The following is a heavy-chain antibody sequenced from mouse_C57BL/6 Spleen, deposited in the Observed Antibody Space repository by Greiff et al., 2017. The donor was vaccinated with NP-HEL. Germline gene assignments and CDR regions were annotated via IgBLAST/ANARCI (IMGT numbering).Heavy chain of an antibody. D-gene: IGHD2-4*01. V-gene: IGHV1-82*01. CDR3: ARWDYDYADDGFAY. Sequence: QVQLQQSGPELVKPGASVKISCKASGYAFSSSWMNWVKQRPGKGLEWIGRIYPGDGDTNYNGKFKGKATLTADKSSSTAYMQLSSLTSEDSAVYFCARWDYDYADDGFAYWGQGTLVTVSA. CDR1: GYAFSSSW. J-gene: IGHJ3*01. CDR2: IYPGDGDT.